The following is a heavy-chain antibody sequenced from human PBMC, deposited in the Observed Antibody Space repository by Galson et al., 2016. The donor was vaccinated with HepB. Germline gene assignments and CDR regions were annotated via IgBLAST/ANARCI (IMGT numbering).Heavy chain of an antibody. J-gene: IGHJ4*02. D-gene: IGHD5-18*01. Sequence: SETLSLTCAVSGDSISSSNWWSWVRQPPGKGLEWIGEIYHSGTTNYNPSLKSRVTISVDKSKNQFSLKLRSVTAADTAVYYCARDLGDSYGEDYWGQGTLVTVSS. CDR3: ARDLGDSYGEDY. V-gene: IGHV4-4*02. CDR1: GDSISSSNW. CDR2: IYHSGTT.